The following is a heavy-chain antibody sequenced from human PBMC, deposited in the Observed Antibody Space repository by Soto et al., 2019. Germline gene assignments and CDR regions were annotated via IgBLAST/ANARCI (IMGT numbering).Heavy chain of an antibody. CDR3: ARDSVRPDRPIAVAVYY. CDR1: GYTFTSYG. V-gene: IGHV1-18*01. Sequence: QVPLVQSGAEVKKPGASVKVSCKASGYTFTSYGISWVRQAPGQGLEWMGWISAYNGNTNYAQKLQGRVTMTTDTSTSTAYMELRSLRSDDTAVYYCARDSVRPDRPIAVAVYYWGQGTLVTVSS. D-gene: IGHD6-19*01. J-gene: IGHJ4*02. CDR2: ISAYNGNT.